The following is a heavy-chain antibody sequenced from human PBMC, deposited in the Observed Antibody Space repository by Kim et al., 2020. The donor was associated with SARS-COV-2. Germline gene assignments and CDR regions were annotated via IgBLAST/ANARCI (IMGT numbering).Heavy chain of an antibody. Sequence: DYAGSVKSRITANPDTSKNQFSLQLNSVTPEDTAVYFCAVKRTTSSGMDVWGQGTTVTVSS. V-gene: IGHV6-1*01. D-gene: IGHD6-6*01. CDR3: AVKRTTSSGMDV. J-gene: IGHJ6*02.